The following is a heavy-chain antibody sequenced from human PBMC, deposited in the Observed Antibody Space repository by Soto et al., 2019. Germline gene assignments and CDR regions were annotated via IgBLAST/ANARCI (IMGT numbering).Heavy chain of an antibody. D-gene: IGHD4-17*01. V-gene: IGHV3-23*01. CDR3: ARAGYGDYEGVY. Sequence: GESLKISCAASGFTFSSYAMSWVRQAPGKGLEWVSAISGSGGTIYYADSVKGRFTISRDNAKNSLYLQMNSLRAEDTAVYYCARAGYGDYEGVYWGQGTLVTVSS. J-gene: IGHJ4*02. CDR1: GFTFSSYA. CDR2: ISGSGGTI.